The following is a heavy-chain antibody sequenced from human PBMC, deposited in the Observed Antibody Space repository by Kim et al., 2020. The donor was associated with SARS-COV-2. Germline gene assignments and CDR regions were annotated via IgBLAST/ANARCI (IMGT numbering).Heavy chain of an antibody. Sequence: GGSLRLSCAASGFTFSSYSMNWVRQAPGKGLEWVSYISSSSSTIYYADSVKGRFTISRDNAKNSLYLQMNSLRAEDTAVYYCATQYDGWELPRYFVYWGQGTLVTVSS. V-gene: IGHV3-48*04. CDR2: ISSSSSTI. CDR1: GFTFSSYS. D-gene: IGHD1-26*01. CDR3: ATQYDGWELPRYFVY. J-gene: IGHJ4*02.